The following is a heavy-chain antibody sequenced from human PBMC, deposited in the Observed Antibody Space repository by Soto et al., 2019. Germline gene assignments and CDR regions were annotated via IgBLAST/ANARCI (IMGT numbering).Heavy chain of an antibody. CDR1: GFTFSSYA. V-gene: IGHV3-23*01. Sequence: GGSLRLSCAASGFTFSSYAMSWVRRAPGKGLEWVSAISGSGGSTYYADSVKGRFTISRDNSKNTLYLQMNSLRAEDTAVYYCAKVPDYVWGSYRLAFRQFDYWGQGTLVTVSS. J-gene: IGHJ4*02. D-gene: IGHD3-16*02. CDR3: AKVPDYVWGSYRLAFRQFDY. CDR2: ISGSGGST.